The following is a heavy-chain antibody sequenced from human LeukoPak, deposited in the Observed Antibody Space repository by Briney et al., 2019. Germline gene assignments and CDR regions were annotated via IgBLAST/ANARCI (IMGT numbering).Heavy chain of an antibody. CDR1: GYSISSGYY. CDR3: ARRVVIGFCWFDP. J-gene: IGHJ5*02. V-gene: IGHV4-38-2*01. Sequence: PSETLSLTCAVSGYSISSGYYWGWIRQPPGKGLEWIGSIYHSGSTYYNPSLKSRVTISVDTSKNQFSLKLSSVTAADTAVYYCARRVVIGFCWFDPWGQGTLVTVSS. CDR2: IYHSGST. D-gene: IGHD3-22*01.